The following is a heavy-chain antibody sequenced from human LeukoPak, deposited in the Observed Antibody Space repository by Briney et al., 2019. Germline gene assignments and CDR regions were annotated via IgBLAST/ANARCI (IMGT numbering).Heavy chain of an antibody. Sequence: ASVKVSCKASGYPFTGYYLHWVRQAPGQGLEWMGWINPDSGGTDYEQKFQGRVTMTRDTSISTAYMELSRLKSDDTAVYYCAREDLYYYDSSGSEYFQHWGQGTLVTVSS. CDR1: GYPFTGYY. J-gene: IGHJ1*01. V-gene: IGHV1-2*02. CDR2: INPDSGGT. CDR3: AREDLYYYDSSGSEYFQH. D-gene: IGHD3-22*01.